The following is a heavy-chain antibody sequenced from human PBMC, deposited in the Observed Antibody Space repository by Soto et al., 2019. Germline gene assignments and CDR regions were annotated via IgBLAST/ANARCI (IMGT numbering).Heavy chain of an antibody. D-gene: IGHD3-9*01. J-gene: IGHJ5*02. Sequence: SETLSLTCTVSGVSINSRGYYWTWIRQHPGKGLEWIVNSYYSRSIHFNPSLSRLLTMLDDTSENQFSLKLTSVNAAGADVYYCARQSESTGYFYGWFDPWGQGTLVTVSS. CDR3: ARQSESTGYFYGWFDP. V-gene: IGHV4-31*01. CDR2: SYYSRSI. CDR1: GVSINSRGYY.